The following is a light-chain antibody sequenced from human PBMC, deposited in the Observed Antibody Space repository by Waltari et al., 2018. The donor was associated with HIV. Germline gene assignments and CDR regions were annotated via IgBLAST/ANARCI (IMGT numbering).Light chain of an antibody. CDR3: RSYSRTNTWV. CDR2: AVN. J-gene: IGLJ3*02. V-gene: IGLV2-14*01. CDR1: TWDIGTYDH. Sequence: QSALPQPDSVSGSPGQSLTISCTGTTWDIGTYDHVSWYQQHPGKAPKLIIFAVNNRPSGISDRFSGSKSANVASLSISGLQAADEADYYCRSYSRTNTWVFGGGTRLTVL.